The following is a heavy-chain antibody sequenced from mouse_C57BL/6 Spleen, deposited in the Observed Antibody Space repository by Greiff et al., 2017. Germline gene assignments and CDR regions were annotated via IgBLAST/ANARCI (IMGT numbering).Heavy chain of an antibody. CDR2: IDPSDSET. CDR1: SYTFTSYW. J-gene: IGHJ3*01. Sequence: VQVVESGAELVRPGSSVKLSCKASSYTFTSYWMHWVKQRPIQGLEWIGNIDPSDSETHYNQKFKDKATLTVDKSSSTAYMQLSSLTSEDSAVYYCARSGYSNAWFAYWGQGTLVTVSA. CDR3: ARSGYSNAWFAY. V-gene: IGHV1-52*01. D-gene: IGHD2-5*01.